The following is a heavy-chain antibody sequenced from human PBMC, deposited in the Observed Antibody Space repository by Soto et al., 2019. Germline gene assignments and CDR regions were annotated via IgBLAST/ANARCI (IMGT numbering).Heavy chain of an antibody. CDR2: IYYSGST. J-gene: IGHJ6*02. CDR1: GGSISSSSYY. D-gene: IGHD3-16*02. CDR3: ARQDMITFRGVIAGDYYYGMDV. Sequence: QLQLQESGPGLVKPSETLSLTCTVSGGSISSSSYYWGWIRQPPGKGLEWIGSIYYSGSTYYNPSLKGRVTISVDTSKNQFSLKLSSVTAADTAVYYCARQDMITFRGVIAGDYYYGMDVCGQGTTVTVSS. V-gene: IGHV4-39*01.